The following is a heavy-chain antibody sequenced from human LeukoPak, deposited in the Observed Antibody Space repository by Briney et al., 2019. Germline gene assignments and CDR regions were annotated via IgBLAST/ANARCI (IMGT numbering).Heavy chain of an antibody. D-gene: IGHD3-9*01. J-gene: IGHJ4*02. CDR1: GFTFSNSA. CDR3: ARDPLRYLRVGHYDY. Sequence: GGSLRLSCAASGFTFSNSAMNWVRQVPGKGLEWVSSIDYDSSHIYYAASVRGRFTISRDSARNSVYLQMNSLRVEDTAVYYCARDPLRYLRVGHYDYWGQGTLVAVSS. CDR2: IDYDSSHI. V-gene: IGHV3-21*01.